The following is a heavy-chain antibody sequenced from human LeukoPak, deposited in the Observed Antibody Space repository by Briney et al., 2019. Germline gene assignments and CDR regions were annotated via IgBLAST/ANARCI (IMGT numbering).Heavy chain of an antibody. CDR1: GFTFSNYA. CDR2: IKSKTDDGTT. Sequence: GGSLRLSCAASGFTFSNYAMSWVRQAPGKGLEWVGRIKSKTDDGTTAYAAPVKGRFTISRDDSKDTLYLQMDSLKTEDTAVYYCTTGPFDYWGQGTLVTVSS. J-gene: IGHJ4*02. V-gene: IGHV3-15*01. CDR3: TTGPFDY.